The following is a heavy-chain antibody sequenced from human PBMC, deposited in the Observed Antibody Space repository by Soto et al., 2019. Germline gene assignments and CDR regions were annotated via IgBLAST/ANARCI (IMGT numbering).Heavy chain of an antibody. V-gene: IGHV1-69*01. CDR1: GGTFSSYA. CDR2: ITPIFVTA. CDR3: ARDPAPGYSSRRFWFDP. Sequence: QVQLVQSGAEVKKPGSSVKVSCKASGGTFSSYAISWVRQAPGQGLEWMGGITPIFVTANYAQKFQGRVTITADESTSTAYMELSSLRSEDTAVYYCARDPAPGYSSRRFWFDPWGQGTLVTVSS. J-gene: IGHJ5*02. D-gene: IGHD6-19*01.